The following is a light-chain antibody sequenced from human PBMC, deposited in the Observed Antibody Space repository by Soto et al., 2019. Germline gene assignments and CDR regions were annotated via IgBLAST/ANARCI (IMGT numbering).Light chain of an antibody. Sequence: DIQMTQSPSTLSASVGDRVTIACRASQSISTWVAWYQEKPGKAPKVLIYKASSLESGVPSRFSGSGSGTEFTLTISSLQPDDFATYYCQQYNSYSTFGQGTRLEI. V-gene: IGKV1-5*03. CDR1: QSISTW. J-gene: IGKJ5*01. CDR2: KAS. CDR3: QQYNSYST.